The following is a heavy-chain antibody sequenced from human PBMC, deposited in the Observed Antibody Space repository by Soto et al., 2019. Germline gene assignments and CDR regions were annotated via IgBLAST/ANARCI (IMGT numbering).Heavy chain of an antibody. CDR3: ARDRPEGYSGYDPSYYFDY. D-gene: IGHD5-12*01. J-gene: IGHJ4*02. V-gene: IGHV1-46*01. CDR2: INPSGGST. CDR1: GYTFTSYY. Sequence: QVQLVQSGAEVKKPGASVKVSCKASGYTFTSYYMHWVRQAPGQGLEWMGIINPSGGSTSYAQKFQGRVTMPRDTSTSTVYMELSSLRSEDTAVYYCARDRPEGYSGYDPSYYFDYWGQGTLVTVSS.